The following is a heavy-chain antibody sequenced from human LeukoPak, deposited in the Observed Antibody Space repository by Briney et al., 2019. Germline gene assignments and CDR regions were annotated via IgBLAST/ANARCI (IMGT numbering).Heavy chain of an antibody. J-gene: IGHJ4*02. Sequence: PGGSLRLSCATSGFTFGNYAMSWVRQPPGKGLEWVSAISGRGTDTYNTDSVRGRFTISRDNSKNTLYLQMDSLGAEDTAVYYCAKDLGGRLPYFDSWGQGPLVTVSS. CDR2: ISGRGTDT. V-gene: IGHV3-23*01. D-gene: IGHD2-15*01. CDR3: AKDLGGRLPYFDS. CDR1: GFTFGNYA.